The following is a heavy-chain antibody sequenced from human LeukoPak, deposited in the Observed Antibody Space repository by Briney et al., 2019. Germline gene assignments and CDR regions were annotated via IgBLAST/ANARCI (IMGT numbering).Heavy chain of an antibody. CDR1: GFRFDDYA. V-gene: IGHV3-9*01. CDR2: LNWNSATK. CDR3: ARVPERYFYDSSGPYYFDY. J-gene: IGHJ4*02. Sequence: PGGSLRLSCAASGFRFDDYAMHWVRQAPGKGLEWVSDLNWNSATKGYAGAVEGRFTISRDNADNSLYLEMNNLRPEDTALYYCARVPERYFYDSSGPYYFDYWGQGTLVTVSS. D-gene: IGHD3-22*01.